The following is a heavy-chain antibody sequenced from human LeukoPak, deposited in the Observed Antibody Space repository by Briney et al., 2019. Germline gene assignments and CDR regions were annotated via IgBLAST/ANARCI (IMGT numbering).Heavy chain of an antibody. CDR1: GGSISSSSYY. V-gene: IGHV4-39*07. J-gene: IGHJ6*02. CDR3: ARDLIDYYYGMDV. CDR2: IYYSGST. Sequence: SETLSLTCTVSGGSISSSSYYWGWIRQPPGKGLEWIGSIYYSGSTYYNPSLKSRVTISADTSKNQFSLKLSSVTAADTAVYYCARDLIDYYYGMDVWGQGTTVTVSS. D-gene: IGHD3-22*01.